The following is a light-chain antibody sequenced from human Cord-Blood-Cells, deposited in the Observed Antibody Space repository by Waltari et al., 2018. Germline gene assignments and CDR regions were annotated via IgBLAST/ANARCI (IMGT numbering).Light chain of an antibody. CDR3: CSYAGSSTYYV. Sequence: QPALPQPASVPGPPGQSTPIPCTGPRSVVGRLNLVSWYQQPPGKAPKLMIYEVSKRPSGVSNRFSGSKSGNTASLTISGLQAEDEADYYCCSYAGSSTYYVFGTGTKVTVL. V-gene: IGLV2-23*02. CDR1: RSVVGRLNL. CDR2: EVS. J-gene: IGLJ1*01.